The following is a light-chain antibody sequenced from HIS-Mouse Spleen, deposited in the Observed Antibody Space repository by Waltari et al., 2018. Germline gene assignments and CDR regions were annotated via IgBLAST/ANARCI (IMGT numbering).Light chain of an antibody. CDR1: GSNTGSNY. V-gene: IGLV1-47*01. J-gene: IGLJ3*02. Sequence: QSVLTQPPSASGTPGQRVTISCSGSGSNTGSNYAHRYQQLPGTAPKPLIYRNNQRPSGVPDRFSGSKSGTSASLAISGLRSEDEADYYCAAWDDSLSGPVFGGGTKLTVL. CDR2: RNN. CDR3: AAWDDSLSGPV.